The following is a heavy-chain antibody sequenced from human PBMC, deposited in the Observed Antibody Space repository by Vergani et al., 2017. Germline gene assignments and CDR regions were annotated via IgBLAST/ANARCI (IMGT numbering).Heavy chain of an antibody. V-gene: IGHV1-46*03. CDR1: GYTFSNYY. Sequence: QVQVVQSGAEVKKSGASVKVSCKTSGYTFSNYYMHWVRQAPGQGLEWMGIINPSGGHTNYAQKFQGRVTMTRDTSTSTVYMELSSLRSEDTAIYYCARGDYGILTGCGYWGQGTLVTVSA. J-gene: IGHJ4*02. CDR2: INPSGGHT. D-gene: IGHD3-9*01. CDR3: ARGDYGILTGCGY.